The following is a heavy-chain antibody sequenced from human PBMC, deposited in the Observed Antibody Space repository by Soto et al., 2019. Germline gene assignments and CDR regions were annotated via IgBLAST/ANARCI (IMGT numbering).Heavy chain of an antibody. CDR1: GFTFSYSC. CDR3: ARVSWREKYGMDV. Sequence: KAGGSLRLSCAASGFTFSYSCMSWIGQAPGKGLEWISYITFSGNTVYYADSLKGRFTISRDNAKNSLYLQMNRLRAEDTAVYYCARVSWREKYGMDVWGQGTTVTVSS. V-gene: IGHV3-11*01. CDR2: ITFSGNTV. J-gene: IGHJ6*02.